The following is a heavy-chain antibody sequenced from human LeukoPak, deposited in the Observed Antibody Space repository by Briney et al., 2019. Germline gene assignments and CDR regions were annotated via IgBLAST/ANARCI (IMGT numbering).Heavy chain of an antibody. CDR1: GLTFSDYY. V-gene: IGHV3-11*04. CDR2: ISNSGNII. D-gene: IGHD2-8*01. Sequence: GGSLRLSCAASGLTFSDYYMTWIRQAPGKGLEWVAYISNSGNIIYYVDSVKGRFTISRDNAKHSLYLQMNSLRAEDTAVYYCARGSHPPTNWGQGTLVPVSS. CDR3: ARGSHPPTN. J-gene: IGHJ4*02.